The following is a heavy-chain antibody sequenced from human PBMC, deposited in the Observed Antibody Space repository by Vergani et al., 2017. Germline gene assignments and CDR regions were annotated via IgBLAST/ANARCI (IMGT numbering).Heavy chain of an antibody. Sequence: QVQLVQSGAEVKKPGASVKVSCKASGYTFTGYYMHWVRQAPGQALEWMGWITPFNGNTNYAQKFQDRVKITGDTSTNTVYMEMNNLRSEDTAVYYCARVSPGDNSGWEPFDYWGQGTLVTVSS. J-gene: IGHJ4*02. V-gene: IGHV1-2*02. D-gene: IGHD6-19*01. CDR1: GYTFTGYY. CDR2: ITPFNGNT. CDR3: ARVSPGDNSGWEPFDY.